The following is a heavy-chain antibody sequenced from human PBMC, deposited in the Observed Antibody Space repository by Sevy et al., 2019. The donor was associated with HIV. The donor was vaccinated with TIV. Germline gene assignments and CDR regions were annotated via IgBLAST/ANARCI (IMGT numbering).Heavy chain of an antibody. V-gene: IGHV3-30*02. CDR3: ATDSSNASWSGPYYVYY. D-gene: IGHD3-3*01. CDR2: IRHDGSNK. Sequence: AGSLRLSCVASGFTINNYGVHWVRQAPGKELEWVAFIRHDGSNKYYKDSVKGRFTISRANSKNTLYLQMNSLRAEDTAVYYCATDSSNASWSGPYYVYYWGQGTLVTVSS. J-gene: IGHJ4*02. CDR1: GFTINNYG.